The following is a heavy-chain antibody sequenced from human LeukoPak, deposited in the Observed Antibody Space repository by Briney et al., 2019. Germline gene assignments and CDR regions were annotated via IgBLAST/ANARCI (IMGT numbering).Heavy chain of an antibody. V-gene: IGHV1-69*04. CDR3: AREVKFEYSSSSGYFDY. J-gene: IGHJ4*02. Sequence: ASVKVSCKASGGTFSSYAISWVRQAPGQGLEWMGRIIPILGIANYARKFQGRVTITADKSTSTAYMELSSLRSEDTAVYYCAREVKFEYSSSSGYFDYWGQGTLVTVSS. D-gene: IGHD6-6*01. CDR1: GGTFSSYA. CDR2: IIPILGIA.